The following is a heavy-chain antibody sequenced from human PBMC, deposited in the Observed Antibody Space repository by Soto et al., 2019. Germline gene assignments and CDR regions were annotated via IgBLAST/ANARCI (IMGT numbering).Heavy chain of an antibody. J-gene: IGHJ3*02. V-gene: IGHV3-15*07. CDR2: IKSKTDGGTT. D-gene: IGHD1-26*01. CDR1: GFTFSKAW. Sequence: GGSPRLSCAASGFTFSKAWLNWVRKAPGKGLEWVGRIKSKTDGGTTDYAAPVKGRFTISRDDSKNTLYLQMNSLKTEDTAVYYCTTFRYPDAFDIWGQGTMVTVSS. CDR3: TTFRYPDAFDI.